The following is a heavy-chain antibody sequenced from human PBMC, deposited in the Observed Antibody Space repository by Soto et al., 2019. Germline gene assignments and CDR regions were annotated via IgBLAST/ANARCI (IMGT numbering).Heavy chain of an antibody. V-gene: IGHV1-69*13. Sequence: SVKVSCKASGGTFSSYAISWVRQAPGQGLEWMGEIIPIFGTANYAQKFQGRVTITADESTSTAYMELSSLRSEDTAVYYCARVILWFGELSGYFDYWGQGTLVTVSS. D-gene: IGHD3-10*01. J-gene: IGHJ4*02. CDR1: GGTFSSYA. CDR2: IIPIFGTA. CDR3: ARVILWFGELSGYFDY.